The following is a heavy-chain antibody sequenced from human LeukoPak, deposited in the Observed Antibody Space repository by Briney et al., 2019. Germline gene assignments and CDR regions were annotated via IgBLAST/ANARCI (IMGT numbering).Heavy chain of an antibody. J-gene: IGHJ3*02. D-gene: IGHD3-22*01. CDR3: AREPSITMIVVVTEPLAAFDI. Sequence: HSQTLSLTCAISGDSVSSHDAAWNWLRQSPSRGLEWLGRTYYRSRWLNDYAVSVKSRITINPDTSKNQFSLQLSSVTPEDTAVYYCAREPSITMIVVVTEPLAAFDIWGQGTMVTVSS. CDR1: GDSVSSHDAA. CDR2: TYYRSRWLN. V-gene: IGHV6-1*01.